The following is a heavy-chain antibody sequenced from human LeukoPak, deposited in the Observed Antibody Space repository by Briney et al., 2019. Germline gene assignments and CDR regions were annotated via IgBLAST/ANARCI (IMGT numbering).Heavy chain of an antibody. J-gene: IGHJ4*02. CDR3: ARGVSRGYSGYDGSY. CDR1: GYTFTSYG. CDR2: ISAYNGNT. D-gene: IGHD5-12*01. Sequence: ASVKVSCKASGYTFTSYGISWVRQAPGQGLEWMGWISAYNGNTNYAQKLQGRVTMTTDTSTSTAYMELRSLRSDDTAVYYCARGVSRGYSGYDGSYWGQGTLVTVSS. V-gene: IGHV1-18*01.